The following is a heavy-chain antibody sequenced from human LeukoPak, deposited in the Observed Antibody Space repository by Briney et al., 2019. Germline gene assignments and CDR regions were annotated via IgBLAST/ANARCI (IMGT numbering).Heavy chain of an antibody. CDR1: GYTFSGYC. Sequence: ASVKVSCKASGYTFSGYCIHWVRQAPGQGLEWMGWINPNSGGTNFPQKFQGRVTMTRDMSIRTAYMELSRLTSDDTAVYYCARDDGSVFYFDYWGQGTLVTVSS. CDR2: INPNSGGT. V-gene: IGHV1-2*02. D-gene: IGHD3-10*01. J-gene: IGHJ4*02. CDR3: ARDDGSVFYFDY.